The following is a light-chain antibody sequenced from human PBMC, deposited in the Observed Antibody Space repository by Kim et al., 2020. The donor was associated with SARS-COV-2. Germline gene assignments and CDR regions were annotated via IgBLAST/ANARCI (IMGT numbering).Light chain of an antibody. CDR3: QAWDSSTVV. Sequence: SYELTQPPSVSVSPGQTASITCSGDKLGEKYVSWYQQKPGQSPILVIYEDIKRPSGIPQRFSASNSGNTATLTISGTQGMDEADYYCQAWDSSTVVFGGGTQLTVL. V-gene: IGLV3-1*01. J-gene: IGLJ2*01. CDR1: KLGEKY. CDR2: EDI.